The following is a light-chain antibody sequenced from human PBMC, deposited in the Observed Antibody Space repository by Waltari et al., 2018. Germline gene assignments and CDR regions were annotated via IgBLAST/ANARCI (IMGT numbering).Light chain of an antibody. J-gene: IGKJ4*01. V-gene: IGKV1-5*03. CDR1: QSISNW. Sequence: DIQMTQSPFTLSASVGDRVIITCRASQSISNWLAEYKHKQGKAPKILIYKASTLASGVPSRFSGSGSGTDFSLTISSLQPDDFATYYCQQYNSYSLLTFGGGTKVEIK. CDR2: KAS. CDR3: QQYNSYSLLT.